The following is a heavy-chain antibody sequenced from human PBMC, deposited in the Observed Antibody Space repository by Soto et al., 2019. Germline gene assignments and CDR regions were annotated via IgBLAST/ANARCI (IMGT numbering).Heavy chain of an antibody. CDR1: GFTFSRYA. Sequence: GGSLRLSCAASGFTFSRYAMHWVRQAPGKGLEWEAVISYDGTNKYYSDSVKGRFTISRDNSKNTLYLQMNSLRAEDTAVYYCARDLRIAARNYFYGMDVWGQGTTVTVSS. CDR3: ARDLRIAARNYFYGMDV. D-gene: IGHD6-6*01. CDR2: ISYDGTNK. J-gene: IGHJ6*02. V-gene: IGHV3-30-3*01.